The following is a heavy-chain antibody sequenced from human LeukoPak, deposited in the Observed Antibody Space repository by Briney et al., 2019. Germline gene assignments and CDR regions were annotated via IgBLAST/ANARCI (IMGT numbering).Heavy chain of an antibody. J-gene: IGHJ5*02. CDR2: IYYSGST. CDR3: ARGVGFFTMVRGVIMSDNWFDP. Sequence: SQTLSLTCTVSGGSISSGGYYWSWIRQHPGKGLEWIGYIYYSGSTYYNPSLKSRVTISVDTSKNQFSLKLSSVTAADTAVYYRARGVGFFTMVRGVIMSDNWFDPWGQGTLVTVSS. V-gene: IGHV4-31*03. D-gene: IGHD3-10*01. CDR1: GGSISSGGYY.